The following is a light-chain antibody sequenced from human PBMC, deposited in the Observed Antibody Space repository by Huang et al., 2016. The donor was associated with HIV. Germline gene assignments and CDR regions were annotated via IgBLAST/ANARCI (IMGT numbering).Light chain of an antibody. Sequence: DIQMTQSPSSLSASIGDRVTITCRASQSISSHLHWYQQKPGKAPKLLIYGASKLHTGVPSRFSGSGSGTDFTLAISSLQPEDFATYYCQQSYDARTFGQGTKVEI. V-gene: IGKV1-39*01. CDR1: QSISSH. CDR2: GAS. CDR3: QQSYDART. J-gene: IGKJ1*01.